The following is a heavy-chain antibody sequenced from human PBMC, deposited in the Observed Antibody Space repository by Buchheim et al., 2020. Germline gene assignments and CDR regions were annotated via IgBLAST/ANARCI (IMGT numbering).Heavy chain of an antibody. Sequence: QVQLQESGPGLVKPSQTLSLTCTVSGGPISSGAYYWSWFRQHPGRGLEWIGYIYYSGSTYYNPSLKSRLIISVDTPKNQFSLKLSSVTAADTAVYYCVTHSSDYYYFDYWGQGTL. CDR1: GGPISSGAYY. CDR3: VTHSSDYYYFDY. D-gene: IGHD3-22*01. CDR2: IYYSGST. V-gene: IGHV4-31*03. J-gene: IGHJ4*02.